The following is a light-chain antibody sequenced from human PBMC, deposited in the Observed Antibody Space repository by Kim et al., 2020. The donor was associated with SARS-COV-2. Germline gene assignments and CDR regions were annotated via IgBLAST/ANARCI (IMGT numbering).Light chain of an antibody. Sequence: PGQRVTISCSGASSNIGNNDVSWYQQLPGTAPKLLIYGNDKRPSGIPDRFSGSKSGTSATLGITGLQTGDEADYYCGTWDTMSGGVFGGGTQLTVL. CDR3: GTWDTMSGGV. CDR2: GND. J-gene: IGLJ2*01. CDR1: SSNIGNND. V-gene: IGLV1-51*01.